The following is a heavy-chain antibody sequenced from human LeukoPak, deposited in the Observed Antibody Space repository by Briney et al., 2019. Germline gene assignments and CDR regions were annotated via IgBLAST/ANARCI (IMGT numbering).Heavy chain of an antibody. CDR1: GFTFSTYG. J-gene: IGHJ4*02. D-gene: IGHD2-21*01. CDR2: IRNSGDNK. CDR3: VTSKGAGYSDY. Sequence: RGSLRLSCAASGFTFSTYGMHWVRQAPGKGLEWVSFIRNSGDNKYYADSVRGRFTISRDNSKNTLYLQMNTLRTDDTAVYYCVTSKGAGYSDYWGQGTLVTVSS. V-gene: IGHV3-30*02.